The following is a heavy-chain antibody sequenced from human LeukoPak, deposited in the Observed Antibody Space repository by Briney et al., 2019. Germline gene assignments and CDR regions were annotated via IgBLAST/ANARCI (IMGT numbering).Heavy chain of an antibody. Sequence: GGSLRLSCAASGFTFSSYAMSWVRQAPGKGLEWVSGSGGSGVSTYYADSVKGRFTISRDNSKNTLYLQMSSLRAEDTAVYYCVKGRCSGSSCYGGDYWGQGTLVTVSS. CDR3: VKGRCSGSSCYGGDY. J-gene: IGHJ4*02. CDR2: SGGSGVST. D-gene: IGHD2-2*01. V-gene: IGHV3-23*01. CDR1: GFTFSSYA.